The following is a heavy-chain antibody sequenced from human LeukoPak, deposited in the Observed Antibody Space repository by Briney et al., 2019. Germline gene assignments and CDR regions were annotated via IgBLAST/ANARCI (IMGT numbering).Heavy chain of an antibody. Sequence: GGSLRLSCAASGFPFSSYSMNWVRQAPGKGLEWVSYISASGSNIYYLDSVKGRFTVSRDNAMSSLFLQMDRPRAEDTAVYYCVRVKGTYFDFWGQGTLVTVSS. V-gene: IGHV3-48*01. CDR3: VRVKGTYFDF. J-gene: IGHJ4*02. CDR1: GFPFSSYS. D-gene: IGHD1-1*01. CDR2: ISASGSNI.